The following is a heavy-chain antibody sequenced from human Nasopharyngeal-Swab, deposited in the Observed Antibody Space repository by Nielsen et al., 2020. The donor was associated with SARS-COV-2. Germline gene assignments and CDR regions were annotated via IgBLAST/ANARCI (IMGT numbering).Heavy chain of an antibody. CDR2: IYPGDSDT. CDR3: ARQKIRKHIVVVTAIWDACES. CDR1: GYSFTSYW. V-gene: IGHV5-51*01. J-gene: IGHJ3*02. D-gene: IGHD2-21*02. Sequence: KVSCKGSGYSFTSYWIGWVRQMPGKGLEWMGIIYPGDSDTRYSPSFQGQVTISADKSISTAYLQWSSLKASDTAMYYCARQKIRKHIVVVTAIWDACESGGQG.